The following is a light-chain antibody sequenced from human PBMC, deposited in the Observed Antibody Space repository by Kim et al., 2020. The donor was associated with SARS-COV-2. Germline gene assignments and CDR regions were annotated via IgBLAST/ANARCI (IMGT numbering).Light chain of an antibody. V-gene: IGLV3-27*01. CDR2: KDS. J-gene: IGLJ2*01. Sequence: SCELTQPSSVSVSPGQTARITCSGDVVAKKYARWFQQKPGQAPVLVIYKDSERPSGIPERFSGSSSGTTVTLTITGAHIEDEADYYCYSAADNNVV. CDR3: YSAADNNVV. CDR1: VVAKKY.